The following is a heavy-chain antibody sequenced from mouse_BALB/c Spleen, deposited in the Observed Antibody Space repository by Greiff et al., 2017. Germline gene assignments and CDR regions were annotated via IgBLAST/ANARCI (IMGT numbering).Heavy chain of an antibody. V-gene: IGHV5-6-5*01. D-gene: IGHD2-3*01. Sequence: DVKLVESGGGLVKPGGSLKLSCAASGFTFSSYAMSWVRQTPEKRLEWVASISSGGSTYYPDSVKGRFTISRDNARNILYLQMSSLRSEDTAMYYCARGGGWLAMDYWGQGTSVTVSS. CDR1: GFTFSSYA. J-gene: IGHJ4*01. CDR2: ISSGGST. CDR3: ARGGGWLAMDY.